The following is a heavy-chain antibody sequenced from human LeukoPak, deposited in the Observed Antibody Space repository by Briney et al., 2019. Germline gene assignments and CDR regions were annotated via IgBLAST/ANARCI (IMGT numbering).Heavy chain of an antibody. CDR2: ISSSSSYI. Sequence: GGSLRLSCAASGFTFSSYSMSWVRQAPGKGLEWVSSISSSSSYICYADSVKGRFTISRDNAKNSLYLQMNSLRAEDTAVYYCARDLYRSSTSCPDYGMDVWGKGTTVTVSS. J-gene: IGHJ6*04. CDR1: GFTFSSYS. D-gene: IGHD2-2*01. V-gene: IGHV3-21*01. CDR3: ARDLYRSSTSCPDYGMDV.